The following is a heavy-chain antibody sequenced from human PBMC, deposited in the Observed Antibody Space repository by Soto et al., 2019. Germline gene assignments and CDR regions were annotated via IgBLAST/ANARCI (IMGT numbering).Heavy chain of an antibody. CDR3: AKDRGSSSYYYYGMDV. J-gene: IGHJ6*02. V-gene: IGHV3-23*01. D-gene: IGHD6-13*01. CDR1: GFTFSSYA. CDR2: ISGSGGST. Sequence: GGSLRLSCAASGFTFSSYAMSWVRQAPGKGLEWVSAISGSGGSTYYADSVKGRFTISRDNSKNTLYLQMNSLRAEDTAVYYCAKDRGSSSYYYYGMDVWGQGTTVTVSS.